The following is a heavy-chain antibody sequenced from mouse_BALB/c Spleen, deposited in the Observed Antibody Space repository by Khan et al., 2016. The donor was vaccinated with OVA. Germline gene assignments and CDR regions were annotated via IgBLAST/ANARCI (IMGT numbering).Heavy chain of an antibody. CDR1: GYSITSGYG. V-gene: IGHV3-2*02. Sequence: EVPLQESGPGLVKPSQSLSLTCTVTGYSITSGYGWNWIRQFPGNKLEWMGYISYSGSTNYIPSLKSRISITRDTSKNQFFLQLNSVTTEDTATYYCARTARIKYWGQGTTLTVSS. J-gene: IGHJ2*01. D-gene: IGHD3-3*01. CDR2: ISYSGST. CDR3: ARTARIKY.